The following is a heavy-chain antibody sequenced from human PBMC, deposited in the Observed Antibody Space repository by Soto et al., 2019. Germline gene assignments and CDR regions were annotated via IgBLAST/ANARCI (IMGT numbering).Heavy chain of an antibody. Sequence: EVQLVESGGGLVQPGGSLRLSCVASGFTFSSCSMNWVRQAPGKGLEWVSYISSRSSTIYYADSVKGRFTISRDNAKNSLYLQMNSLRAEDTAVYYCARVPPHREQQLETDYWGQGTLVTVSS. CDR3: ARVPPHREQQLETDY. V-gene: IGHV3-48*01. CDR1: GFTFSSCS. CDR2: ISSRSSTI. D-gene: IGHD6-13*01. J-gene: IGHJ4*02.